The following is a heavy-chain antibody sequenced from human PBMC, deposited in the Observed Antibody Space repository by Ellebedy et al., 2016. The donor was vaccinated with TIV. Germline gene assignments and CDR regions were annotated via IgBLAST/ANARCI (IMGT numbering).Heavy chain of an antibody. Sequence: MPSETLSLTCTVSGGSLTNHFWSWIRQPPGKGLEWIASIYYSGTTNYNPSLKSRVTISVDTSRNQISLTLMSSVSAADTAVYYCARVAITAAVGGGYFDLWGRGTLVTVSS. CDR1: GGSLTNHF. V-gene: IGHV4-59*11. CDR3: ARVAITAAVGGGYFDL. J-gene: IGHJ2*01. CDR2: IYYSGTT. D-gene: IGHD6-13*01.